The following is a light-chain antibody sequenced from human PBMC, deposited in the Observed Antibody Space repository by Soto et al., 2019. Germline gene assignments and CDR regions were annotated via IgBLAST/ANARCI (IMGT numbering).Light chain of an antibody. CDR3: LQYNNWPIT. V-gene: IGKV3-15*01. Sequence: EIVMTQSPATLSVSPGERATLSCRASQSVSSNLAWYQQKPGQAPRLLIYGASTRATGIPARFSGSGSGTEFTLTISSLQSEDFAVYYCLQYNNWPITFGQGTRLEIK. CDR2: GAS. CDR1: QSVSSN. J-gene: IGKJ5*01.